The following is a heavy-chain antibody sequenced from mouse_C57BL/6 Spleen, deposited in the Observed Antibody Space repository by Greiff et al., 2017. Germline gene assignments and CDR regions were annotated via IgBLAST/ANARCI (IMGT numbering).Heavy chain of an antibody. Sequence: VQLQQPGAELVRPGTSVKLSCKASGYTFTSYWMHWVKQRPGQGLEWIGVIDPSDSYTNYNQKFKGKATLTVDTSSSTAYMQLSSLTSEDSAVYYCARPTTVVATGDYYFDYWGQGTTLTVSS. CDR1: GYTFTSYW. V-gene: IGHV1-59*01. J-gene: IGHJ2*01. CDR3: ARPTTVVATGDYYFDY. CDR2: IDPSDSYT. D-gene: IGHD1-1*01.